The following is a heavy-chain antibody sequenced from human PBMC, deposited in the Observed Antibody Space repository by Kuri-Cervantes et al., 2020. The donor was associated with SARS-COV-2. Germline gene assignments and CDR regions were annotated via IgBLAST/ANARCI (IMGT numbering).Heavy chain of an antibody. CDR1: GFTVSSNY. J-gene: IGHJ4*02. D-gene: IGHD5-24*01. V-gene: IGHV3-53*05. Sequence: GESLKISCAASGFTVSSNYMSWVRQAPGKGLEWVSVIYSGGSTYYADSVKGRFTISRDNSKNTLYLQMNSLRAEDTAVYYCAKEAVRGDGFFDYWGQGTLVTVSS. CDR2: IYSGGST. CDR3: AKEAVRGDGFFDY.